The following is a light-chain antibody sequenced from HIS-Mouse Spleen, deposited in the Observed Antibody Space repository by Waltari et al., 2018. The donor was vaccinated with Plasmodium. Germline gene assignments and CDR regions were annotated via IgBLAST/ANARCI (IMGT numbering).Light chain of an antibody. J-gene: IGLJ2*01. V-gene: IGLV3-9*01. CDR3: QVWDSSTVV. CDR1: NIGSKN. CDR2: RDS. Sequence: SYELTQPLSVSVALGQTARITCGGNNIGSKNVHSYLQKPGQAPVLVIDRDSNRPAGIPGRFSGSNSGNTATLTISRAQAGDEADYYCQVWDSSTVVFGGGTKLTVL.